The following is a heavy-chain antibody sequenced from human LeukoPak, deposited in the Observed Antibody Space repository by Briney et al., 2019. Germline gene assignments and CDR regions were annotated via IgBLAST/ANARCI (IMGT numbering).Heavy chain of an antibody. CDR2: IYTSGST. D-gene: IGHD3-10*01. J-gene: IGHJ6*03. CDR3: ARGYYGSGSYWGYYYYMDV. CDR1: GGSISSGSYY. Sequence: SETLSLTCTVSGGSISSGSYYWSWIRQPAGKGLEWIGRIYTSGSTNYNPSLKSRVTISVDTSKNQFSLKLSSVTAADTAVYYCARGYYGSGSYWGYYYYMDVWGKGTTVTISS. V-gene: IGHV4-61*02.